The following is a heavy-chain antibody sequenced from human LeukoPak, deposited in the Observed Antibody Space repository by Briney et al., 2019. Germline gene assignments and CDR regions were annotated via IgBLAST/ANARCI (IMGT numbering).Heavy chain of an antibody. CDR1: GYTFTGYY. J-gene: IGHJ6*03. V-gene: IGHV1-2*06. CDR2: INPNSGGT. D-gene: IGHD2-2*01. CDR3: ARHVYCRSTSCSYYYYYMDV. Sequence: ASVKVSCKASGYTFTGYYMHWVRQAPGQGLEWMERINPNSGGTNYAQKFQGRVTMTRDTSISTAYMELSRLRSDDTAVYYCARHVYCRSTSCSYYYYYMDVWGKGTTVTVSS.